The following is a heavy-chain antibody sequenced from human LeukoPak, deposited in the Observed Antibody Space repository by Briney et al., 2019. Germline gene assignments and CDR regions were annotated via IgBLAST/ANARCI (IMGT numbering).Heavy chain of an antibody. Sequence: SSETLSLTCNVSGVSISSSSYYWGWIRQPPGKGLEWIGSIFYSGSTYYNPSLKSRVTISVDTSKNQFSLKLSSVTAADTAVYYCARGRSDQRYSSGWSVIDYWGQGTLATVSS. CDR2: IFYSGST. CDR3: ARGRSDQRYSSGWSVIDY. V-gene: IGHV4-39*01. CDR1: GVSISSSSYY. J-gene: IGHJ4*02. D-gene: IGHD6-19*01.